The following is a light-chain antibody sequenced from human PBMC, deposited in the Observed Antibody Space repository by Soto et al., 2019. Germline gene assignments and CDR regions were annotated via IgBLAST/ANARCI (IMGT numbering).Light chain of an antibody. J-gene: IGLJ1*01. CDR1: SSDVGGYNY. CDR2: EVN. V-gene: IGLV2-8*01. Sequence: QSALTQPPSASGSPGQSVAISCTGTSSDVGGYNYVSWYQQHPGKAPKLMIYEVNKRPSGVPDRFSGSKSGNTASLTVSGLQAEDEPDYYCSSYAGSSNVFGTATTVTVL. CDR3: SSYAGSSNV.